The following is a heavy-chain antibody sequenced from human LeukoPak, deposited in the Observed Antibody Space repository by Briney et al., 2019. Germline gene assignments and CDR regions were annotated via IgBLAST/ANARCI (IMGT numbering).Heavy chain of an antibody. V-gene: IGHV3-30-3*01. D-gene: IGHD2-21*01. Sequence: GRSLRLSCAASGFIFTNYAMHWVRQAPGKGLEWVTVISNDETNKFYAGSAKGRFTISRDNSKSTLYLQMNSLRVEDTAIYYCAREDCGPISCNGLDVWGQGTTVTASS. CDR2: ISNDETNK. J-gene: IGHJ6*02. CDR3: AREDCGPISCNGLDV. CDR1: GFIFTNYA.